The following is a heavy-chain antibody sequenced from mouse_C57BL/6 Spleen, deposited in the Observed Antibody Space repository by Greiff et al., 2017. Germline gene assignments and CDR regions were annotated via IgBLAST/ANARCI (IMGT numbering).Heavy chain of an antibody. V-gene: IGHV14-1*01. D-gene: IGHD3-2*02. CDR3: TLDSSGYFDY. J-gene: IGHJ2*01. CDR1: GFNIQDYY. CDR2: IDPEDGDT. Sequence: EVQLQQSGAELVRPGASVKLSCTASGFNIQDYYMHWVKQRPEQGLEWIGRIDPEDGDTEYAPKFQGKATMTADTSSNTAYLQLSSLTSEDTAVYYCTLDSSGYFDYWGQGTTLTVSS.